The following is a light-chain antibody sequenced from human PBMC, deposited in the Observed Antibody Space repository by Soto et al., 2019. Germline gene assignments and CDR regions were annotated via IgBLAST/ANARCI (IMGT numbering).Light chain of an antibody. CDR1: TXDVGAYIF. Sequence: QSALTQPRSVSGSPGQSITISCTGSTXDVGAYIFASWYQQHPGAAPKLLIHDVNKRPTGVPDRFSASKSANTASPTISGLQAEDEADYFCSSYAGAYRYVFGTGTKVTVL. CDR2: DVN. V-gene: IGLV2-11*01. J-gene: IGLJ1*01. CDR3: SSYAGAYRYV.